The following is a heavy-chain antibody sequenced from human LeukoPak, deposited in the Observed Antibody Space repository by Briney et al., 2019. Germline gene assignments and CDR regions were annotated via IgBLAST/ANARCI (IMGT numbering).Heavy chain of an antibody. CDR2: INPNSGGT. CDR3: ARDSISTGWFDP. D-gene: IGHD1-1*01. Sequence: ASVTVSCKASGYTFTGHYMHWVRQAPGQGLEWMGWINPNSGGTNYAQKFQGRVTMTRDTSISTAYMELSRLRSDDTGVYYCARDSISTGWFDPWGQGTLVTVSA. CDR1: GYTFTGHY. V-gene: IGHV1-2*02. J-gene: IGHJ5*02.